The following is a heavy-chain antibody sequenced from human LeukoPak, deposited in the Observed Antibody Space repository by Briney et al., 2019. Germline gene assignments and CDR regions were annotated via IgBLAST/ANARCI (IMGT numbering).Heavy chain of an antibody. CDR1: GFTFSSYS. D-gene: IGHD3-3*01. CDR3: ARGKDYDFWSGYYWFDI. J-gene: IGHJ3*02. CDR2: TSSSSSYI. Sequence: GGSLRLSCAASGFTFSSYSMNWVRQAPGKGLEWVSSTSSSSSYIYYADSVKGRFTISRDNAKNSLYLQMNSLRAEDTAVYHCARGKDYDFWSGYYWFDIWGQGTMVTVSS. V-gene: IGHV3-21*01.